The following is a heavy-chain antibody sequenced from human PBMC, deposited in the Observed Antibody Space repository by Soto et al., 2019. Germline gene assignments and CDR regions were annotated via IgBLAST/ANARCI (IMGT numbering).Heavy chain of an antibody. J-gene: IGHJ1*01. Sequence: QVQLVQSGAEVKKPGASVKVSCKAYGYTFTSYDISWVRQATGQGLEWMGWMNPNNGNTDYAPKYQCSVTMTMNTSTGKAYMELSSLRSEDTAVYYCARSPRNYYALGSYSYFRHWGQGTLVTVSS. CDR1: GYTFTSYD. CDR2: MNPNNGNT. V-gene: IGHV1-8*01. D-gene: IGHD3-10*01. CDR3: ARSPRNYYALGSYSYFRH.